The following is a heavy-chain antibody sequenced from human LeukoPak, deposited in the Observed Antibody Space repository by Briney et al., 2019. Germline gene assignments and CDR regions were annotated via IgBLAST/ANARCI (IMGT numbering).Heavy chain of an antibody. CDR3: TRCITMVRGVRWFDP. V-gene: IGHV3-15*01. CDR2: IKSKTDGGTT. D-gene: IGHD3-10*01. CDR1: GFTFSNAW. Sequence: GGSLRLSCAASGFTFSNAWMSWVRQAPGKGLEWVGRIKSKTDGGTTDYAAPVKGRFTISRDDSKSIAYLQMNSLKTEDTAVYYCTRCITMVRGVRWFDPWGQGTLVTVSS. J-gene: IGHJ5*02.